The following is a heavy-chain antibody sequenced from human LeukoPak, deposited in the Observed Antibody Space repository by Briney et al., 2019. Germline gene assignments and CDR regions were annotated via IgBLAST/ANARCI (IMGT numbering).Heavy chain of an antibody. D-gene: IGHD1-14*01. Sequence: PGGSLSLSCVGSGFSFSAYGMNWVRQAPGGGLEWLVKGRFTISRDNAKNSLYLQMNSLRAEDTAVYYCAKPTDYWGQGTLVTVSS. CDR1: GFSFSAYG. CDR3: AKPTDY. V-gene: IGHV3-69-1*01. J-gene: IGHJ4*02.